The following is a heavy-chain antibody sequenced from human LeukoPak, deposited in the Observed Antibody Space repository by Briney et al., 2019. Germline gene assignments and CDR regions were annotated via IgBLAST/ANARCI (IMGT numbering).Heavy chain of an antibody. CDR2: LYGTGKT. V-gene: IGHV3-66*01. CDR1: GFSVSSNY. J-gene: IGHJ4*02. Sequence: GGSLRLSCAASGFSVSSNYLSWVRQAPGKGLEWVSVLYGTGKTYYADSVKGRFTISRDNSKNTLYLQMNSLRAEDTAVYYCARENCGGGYCYDPHYFDYWGQGTLVTVSS. D-gene: IGHD2-15*01. CDR3: ARENCGGGYCYDPHYFDY.